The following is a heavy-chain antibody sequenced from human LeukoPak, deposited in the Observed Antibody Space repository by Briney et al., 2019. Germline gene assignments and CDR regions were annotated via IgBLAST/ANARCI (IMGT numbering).Heavy chain of an antibody. J-gene: IGHJ4*02. D-gene: IGHD3-22*01. V-gene: IGHV4-59*03. CDR3: ALSGYCSSDY. Sequence: SETLSLTCTVSGDAITSHSWSWIRLPPGKGLEWIGYIHSSGSTNYSPSLESRVTITRDTSKNQFSLKMTAVTAADTAVYYCALSGYCSSDYWGQGTLVTVSS. CDR1: GDAITSHS. CDR2: IHSSGST.